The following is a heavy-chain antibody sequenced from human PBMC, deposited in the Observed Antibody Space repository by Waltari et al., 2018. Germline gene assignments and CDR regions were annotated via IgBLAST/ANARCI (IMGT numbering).Heavy chain of an antibody. CDR1: GASISRSSYS. CDR3: AGLVGESIDF. Sequence: QLRLQESGPGLVKSSETLSLTCTVSGASISRSSYSWGWVRQPPGKGIDWIGHIFHTGSAYYNPPLKSRVNISVDTSKNQFSLRVNSMTAADTAVYYGAGLVGESIDFWGRGTLVTVSS. CDR2: IFHTGSA. D-gene: IGHD3-10*01. J-gene: IGHJ4*02. V-gene: IGHV4-39*01.